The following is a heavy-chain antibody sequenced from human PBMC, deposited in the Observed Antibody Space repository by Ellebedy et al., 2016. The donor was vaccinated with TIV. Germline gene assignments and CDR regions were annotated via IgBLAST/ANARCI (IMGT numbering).Heavy chain of an antibody. Sequence: ASVKVSCKASGYSFTGNFIHWVRQAPGHRPECVGWINPSSGGTKYVERFQGRVSMTRDTSISTVYMELTSLTSDDTAMYYCVREGLEATGAFDLWGQGTMVTVSS. CDR3: VREGLEATGAFDL. CDR1: GYSFTGNF. V-gene: IGHV1-2*02. D-gene: IGHD6-19*01. J-gene: IGHJ3*01. CDR2: INPSSGGT.